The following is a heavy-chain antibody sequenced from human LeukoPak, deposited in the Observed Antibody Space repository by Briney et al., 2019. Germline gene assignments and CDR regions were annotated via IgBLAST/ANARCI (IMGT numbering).Heavy chain of an antibody. CDR2: IVGSGSST. CDR1: GFTFSNYA. Sequence: QPGASLRLSCAASGFTFSNYAMSWVRQAPGKGLEWVSAIVGSGSSTYYADSVKGRFTISRDNSKNTLYLQLNRLRAEDTAVYYCAKWGDYDILTGYYDSDYWGQGTLVTASS. D-gene: IGHD3-9*01. J-gene: IGHJ4*02. CDR3: AKWGDYDILTGYYDSDY. V-gene: IGHV3-23*01.